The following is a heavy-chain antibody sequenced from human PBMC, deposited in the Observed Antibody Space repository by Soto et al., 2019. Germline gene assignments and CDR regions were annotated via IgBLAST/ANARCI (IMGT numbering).Heavy chain of an antibody. Sequence: QVQLVQSGAEVKKPGASVKVSCKASGYTFTRSGISWVRQAPGQGLEWLGWIKPDNGNTNHAPHLQRRGMRTTDTTTSTAHTYQRGLRNDDTPLYYCARDQVITPCGVYSMFYYGTHVWGQVTTVTVPS. J-gene: IGHJ6*02. CDR3: ARDQVITPCGVYSMFYYGTHV. CDR1: GYTFTRSG. CDR2: IKPDNGNT. V-gene: IGHV1-18*01. D-gene: IGHD3-3*01.